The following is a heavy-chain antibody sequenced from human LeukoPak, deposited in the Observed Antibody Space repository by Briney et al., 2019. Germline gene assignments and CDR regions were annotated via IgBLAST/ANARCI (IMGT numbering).Heavy chain of an antibody. V-gene: IGHV4-59*01. CDR2: IYYSGST. CDR1: GGSISGYY. D-gene: IGHD5-12*01. Sequence: SETLSLTCTVSGGSISGYYWSWIRQPPGKGLEWIGYIYYSGSTNYNPSLKSRVTISVDTSKNQFSLKLSSVTAADTAVYYCARLYGVATLLDYWGQGTLVTVSS. CDR3: ARLYGVATLLDY. J-gene: IGHJ4*02.